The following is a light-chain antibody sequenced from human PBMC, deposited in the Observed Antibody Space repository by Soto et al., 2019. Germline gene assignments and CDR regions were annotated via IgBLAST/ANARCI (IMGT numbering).Light chain of an antibody. V-gene: IGLV2-14*03. J-gene: IGLJ1*01. CDR1: SPDVGGYDQ. Sequence: QSVLTQPASVSGSPGQSITIPCTGTSPDVGGYDQVSCYQHHTGKPPTLLLPVVRNRPSGVSIRFSGSKSGNTASLTISGLQAEDEANYYCNSYSSSTTLYLFGPGTKVPV. CDR2: VVR. CDR3: NSYSSSTTLYL.